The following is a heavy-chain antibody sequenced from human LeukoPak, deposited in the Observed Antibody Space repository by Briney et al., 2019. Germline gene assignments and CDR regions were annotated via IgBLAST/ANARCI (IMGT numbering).Heavy chain of an antibody. J-gene: IGHJ4*02. CDR1: GFTFSSYW. Sequence: GGSLRLSCAASGFTFSSYWMSWVRQAPGKGLEWVANIKQDGSEKYYVDSVKGRFTISRDNSKNTLYLQMNSLRAEDTAVYYCAKQWQLAYFDYWGQGTLVTVSS. CDR3: AKQWQLAYFDY. D-gene: IGHD6-6*01. V-gene: IGHV3-7*01. CDR2: IKQDGSEK.